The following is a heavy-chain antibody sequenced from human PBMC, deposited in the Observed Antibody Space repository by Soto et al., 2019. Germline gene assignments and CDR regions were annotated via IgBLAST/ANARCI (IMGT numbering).Heavy chain of an antibody. D-gene: IGHD3-22*01. CDR1: GGSISSGDYY. CDR3: ARTVNYYDSSGYNNWFDP. Sequence: SETLSLTCTVSGGSISSGDYYWSWIRQPPGKGLEWIGYIYYSGSTYYNPSLKSRVTISVDTSKNQFSLKLSSVTAADTAVYYCARTVNYYDSSGYNNWFDPWGQGTLVTVSS. V-gene: IGHV4-30-4*01. CDR2: IYYSGST. J-gene: IGHJ5*02.